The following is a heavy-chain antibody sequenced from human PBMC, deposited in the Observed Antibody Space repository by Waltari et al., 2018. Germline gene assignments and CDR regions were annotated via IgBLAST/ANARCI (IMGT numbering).Heavy chain of an antibody. V-gene: IGHV3-23*01. CDR3: AKSQRRPLVLYGLDV. CDR2: CSSGGART. D-gene: IGHD2-8*02. CDR1: GFTFRTFA. Sequence: EEQMLESGGGLVQPGGSLRLSCTGSGFTFRTFAMNWVSKVPGEGLAGGSTCSSGGARTYYADSVKDRFTISSDNSAETFYLEMNNLGVGDTAMYYCAKSQRRPLVLYGLDVWGQGTAVTVSS. J-gene: IGHJ6*02.